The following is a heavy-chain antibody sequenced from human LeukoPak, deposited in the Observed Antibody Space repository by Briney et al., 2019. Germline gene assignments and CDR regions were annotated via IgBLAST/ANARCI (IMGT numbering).Heavy chain of an antibody. V-gene: IGHV4-31*03. Sequence: PSETLSLTCTVTGGSISSGGYYWSWIRQHPGKGLEWIGYIYYSGSTYYNPSLKSRVTISVDTSKNQFSLKLSSVTAADTAVYYCARDPIHYDSSGYPDAFDIWGQGTMVTVSS. CDR1: GGSISSGGYY. CDR3: ARDPIHYDSSGYPDAFDI. D-gene: IGHD3-22*01. CDR2: IYYSGST. J-gene: IGHJ3*02.